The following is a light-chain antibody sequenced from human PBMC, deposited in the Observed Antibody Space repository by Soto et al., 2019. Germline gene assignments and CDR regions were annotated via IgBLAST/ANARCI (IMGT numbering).Light chain of an antibody. V-gene: IGLV2-23*02. CDR3: CSYAGGSAFVV. Sequence: QSALTQPASVSGSPGQSIVISCTGASSDVGNYNLVSWYQQHPVKDPKLIIYEVTKRPSGVSNRFSGSKSGNTASLTISGLQAEDEADYYCCSYAGGSAFVVFGGGTKLTVL. CDR2: EVT. CDR1: SSDVGNYNL. J-gene: IGLJ2*01.